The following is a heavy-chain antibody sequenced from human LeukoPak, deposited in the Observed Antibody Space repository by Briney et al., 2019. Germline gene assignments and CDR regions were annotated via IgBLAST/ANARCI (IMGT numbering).Heavy chain of an antibody. Sequence: PGGSLRLSCEASGFTFSSYSMAWVRQAPGKGLEWVSSITSTGSSIYYADSVRGRFTVSRDNAKNSLSLKMNSLRAEDTAVYYCARGGATIATGFDYWGQGTLVSVST. D-gene: IGHD5-24*01. V-gene: IGHV3-21*01. CDR1: GFTFSSYS. CDR2: ITSTGSSI. J-gene: IGHJ4*02. CDR3: ARGGATIATGFDY.